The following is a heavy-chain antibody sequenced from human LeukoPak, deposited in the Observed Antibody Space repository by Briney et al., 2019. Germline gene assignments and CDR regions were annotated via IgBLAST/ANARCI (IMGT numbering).Heavy chain of an antibody. V-gene: IGHV4-39*01. D-gene: IGHD3-10*01. Sequence: SESLSLTCTVSGGSIRSSRYYWGWIRQPPGKGLEWIGSIYYSGSTYYNPSLKSRVTISVDTSKNQFSLKLSSVTAADTAVYYCAWFGEIDYWGQGTLVTVSS. CDR2: IYYSGST. CDR1: GGSIRSSRYY. CDR3: AWFGEIDY. J-gene: IGHJ4*02.